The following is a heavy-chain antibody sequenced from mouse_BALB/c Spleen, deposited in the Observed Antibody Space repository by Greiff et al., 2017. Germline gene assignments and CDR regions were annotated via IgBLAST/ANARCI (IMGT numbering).Heavy chain of an antibody. Sequence: QVQLQQSGAGLVRSGASVKMSCAASGYTFTSYNMPWVQQTPGQGLEWIGYIYPGNGGTNYNQKFKGKATLTADTSSSTAYMQISSLTSEDSAVYFYARSRSYGSYWYFDVWGAGTTVTVSS. CDR1: GYTFTSYN. J-gene: IGHJ1*01. CDR2: IYPGNGGT. CDR3: ARSRSYGSYWYFDV. D-gene: IGHD2-10*02. V-gene: IGHV1-12*01.